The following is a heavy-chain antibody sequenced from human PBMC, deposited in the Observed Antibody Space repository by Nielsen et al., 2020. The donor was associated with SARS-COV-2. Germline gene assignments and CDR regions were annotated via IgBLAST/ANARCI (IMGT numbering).Heavy chain of an antibody. CDR1: GFTFSSYW. CDR2: IKQDGSEK. V-gene: IGHV3-7*03. J-gene: IGHJ4*02. CDR3: AKAVMLSYFDY. Sequence: GESLKISCAASGFTFSSYWMSWVRQAPGKGLEWVANIKQDGSEKYYVDSVKGRFTISRDNAKNSLYLQMNSLRAEDTAVYYCAKAVMLSYFDYWGQGTLVTVSS. D-gene: IGHD3-16*01.